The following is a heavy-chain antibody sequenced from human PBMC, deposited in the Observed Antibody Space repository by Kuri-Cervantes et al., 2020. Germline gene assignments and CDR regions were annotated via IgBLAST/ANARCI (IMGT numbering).Heavy chain of an antibody. CDR1: GYTFTSYD. D-gene: IGHD6-13*01. Sequence: ASVKVSCKASGYTFTSYDINWVRQATGQGLEWMGWISAYSGNTNYAQKLQGRVTMTTDTSTTTAYMELRSLRSDDTAVYYCARESSSSWYSFDYWGQGTLVTVSS. J-gene: IGHJ4*02. CDR2: ISAYSGNT. CDR3: ARESSSSWYSFDY. V-gene: IGHV1-18*01.